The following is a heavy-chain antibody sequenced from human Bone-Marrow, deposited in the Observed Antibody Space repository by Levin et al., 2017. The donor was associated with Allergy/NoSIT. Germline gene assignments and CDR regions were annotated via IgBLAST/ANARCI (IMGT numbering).Heavy chain of an antibody. J-gene: IGHJ5*02. CDR1: GGSISSGGYY. Sequence: SETLSLTCTVSGGSISSGGYYWSWIRQHPGKGLEWIGYIYYSGSTYYNPSLKSRVTISVDTSKNQFSLKLSSVTAADTAVYYCARASRIQLWLSAGWFDPWGQGTLVTVSS. D-gene: IGHD5-18*01. CDR2: IYYSGST. CDR3: ARASRIQLWLSAGWFDP. V-gene: IGHV4-31*03.